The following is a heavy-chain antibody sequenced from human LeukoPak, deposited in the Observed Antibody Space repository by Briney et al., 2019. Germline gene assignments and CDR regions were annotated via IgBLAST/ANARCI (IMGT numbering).Heavy chain of an antibody. CDR3: ARGEYGSGSYHIDY. V-gene: IGHV3-21*01. D-gene: IGHD3-10*01. Sequence: GGSLRLSCAASGFTFSRYSMNWVRQAPGKGLEWVSAISGSGGSTYYADSVKGRFTISRDNAKNSLYLQMNSLRAEDTAVYYCARGEYGSGSYHIDYWGQGTLVTVSS. CDR1: GFTFSRYS. J-gene: IGHJ4*02. CDR2: ISGSGGST.